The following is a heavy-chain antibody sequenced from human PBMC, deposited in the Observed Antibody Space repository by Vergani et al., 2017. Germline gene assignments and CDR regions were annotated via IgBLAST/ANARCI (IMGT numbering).Heavy chain of an antibody. D-gene: IGHD4-23*01. CDR2: ISSSSSYI. Sequence: EVQLVESGGGLVKPGGSLRLSCAASGFTFSSYSMNWVRQAPGKGLEWVSSISSSSSYIYYADSVKGRFTISRDNAKNSLYLQMNSLRAEDTAVYYCARDPHDYGGNFDYWGQGTPVTVSS. J-gene: IGHJ4*02. CDR3: ARDPHDYGGNFDY. V-gene: IGHV3-21*01. CDR1: GFTFSSYS.